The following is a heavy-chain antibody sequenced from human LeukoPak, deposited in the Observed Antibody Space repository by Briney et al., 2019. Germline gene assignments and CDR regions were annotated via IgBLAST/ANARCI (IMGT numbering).Heavy chain of an antibody. CDR3: ARAVSSASPASDI. CDR2: IRYDGSNN. CDR1: GFTFRSYG. V-gene: IGHV3-30*02. D-gene: IGHD6-19*01. J-gene: IGHJ3*02. Sequence: PGGSLRLSCAASGFTFRSYGMHWVRQAPGKGLEWVAFIRYDGSNNDYADSVKGRFTISRDNSKNTPYLQMNSLRAEDTAVYYCARAVSSASPASDIWGQGTMVTVS.